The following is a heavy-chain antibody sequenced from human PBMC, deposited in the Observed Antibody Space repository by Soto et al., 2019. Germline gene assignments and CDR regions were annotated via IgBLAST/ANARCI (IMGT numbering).Heavy chain of an antibody. V-gene: IGHV1-2*04. Sequence: ASVKVSCKASGYTFTGYYMHWVRQAPGQGLEWMGWINPNSGGTNYAQKFQGWVTMTRDTSISTAYMELSRLRSDDTAVYYCARGGRNASSTSYTSNTPLYYFYYGMDVWGQGTTVTVSS. CDR2: INPNSGGT. J-gene: IGHJ6*02. CDR3: ARGGRNASSTSYTSNTPLYYFYYGMDV. CDR1: GYTFTGYY. D-gene: IGHD2-2*01.